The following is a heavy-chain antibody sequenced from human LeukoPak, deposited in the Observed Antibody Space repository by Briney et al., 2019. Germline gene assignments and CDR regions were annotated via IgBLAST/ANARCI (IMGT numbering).Heavy chain of an antibody. CDR3: ARASRLGELSLGY. CDR2: IKYSGST. D-gene: IGHD3-16*02. Sequence: SQTLSLTCTVSGGSISSGGYYWSWIRQHPGKGLEWTGYIKYSGSTHYNPSLKSRVTISVDTFKNQFSLKLSSVTAADTAVYYCARASRLGELSLGYWGQGTLVTVSS. V-gene: IGHV4-31*03. J-gene: IGHJ4*02. CDR1: GGSISSGGYY.